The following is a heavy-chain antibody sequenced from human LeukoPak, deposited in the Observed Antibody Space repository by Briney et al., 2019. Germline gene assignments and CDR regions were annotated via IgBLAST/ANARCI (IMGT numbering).Heavy chain of an antibody. CDR3: ARGPYYYDSSGYPCAY. CDR2: ISSSSSYI. J-gene: IGHJ4*02. D-gene: IGHD3-22*01. V-gene: IGHV3-21*01. Sequence: GGSLRLSCAASGFTFSSYSMNWVRQAPGKGLEWVSSISSSSSYIYYADSVKGRFTISRDNAKNSLYLQMNSLRAEDTAVYYCARGPYYYDSSGYPCAYWGQGTLVTVSS. CDR1: GFTFSSYS.